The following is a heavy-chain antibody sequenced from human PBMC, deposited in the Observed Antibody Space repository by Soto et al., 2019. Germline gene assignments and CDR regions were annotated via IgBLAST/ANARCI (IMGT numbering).Heavy chain of an antibody. CDR3: ARGGYCSGGSCYEDPYYYYYYMDV. D-gene: IGHD2-15*01. V-gene: IGHV4-31*03. Sequence: QVQLQESGPGLVKPSQTLSLTCTVSGGSISSGGYYWSWIRQHPGKGLEWIGYLYYSGSTYYNPSLKSRVTISVDTSKNQFSLKLSSVTAADTAVYYCARGGYCSGGSCYEDPYYYYYYMDVWGKGTTVTVSS. CDR2: LYYSGST. CDR1: GGSISSGGYY. J-gene: IGHJ6*03.